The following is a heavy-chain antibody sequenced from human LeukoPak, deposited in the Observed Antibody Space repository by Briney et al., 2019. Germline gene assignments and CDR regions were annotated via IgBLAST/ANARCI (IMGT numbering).Heavy chain of an antibody. J-gene: IGHJ4*02. CDR2: IKSKTDGGTT. CDR3: TAEWLRQIQASGDY. V-gene: IGHV3-15*01. D-gene: IGHD5-12*01. CDR1: GFTLSNAW. Sequence: PGGCLRLSRAASGFTLSNAWMSWVRQAPGKGREWVGRIKSKTDGGTTDYAAPEKGRLTISRDDSKNTLYLQMNSLKTEDTAVYYCTAEWLRQIQASGDYWGQGTLVTVSS.